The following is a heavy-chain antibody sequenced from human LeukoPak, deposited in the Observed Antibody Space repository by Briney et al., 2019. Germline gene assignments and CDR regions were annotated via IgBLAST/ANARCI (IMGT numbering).Heavy chain of an antibody. CDR2: INPNSGDT. CDR3: ARGDRYYYYMDV. D-gene: IGHD1-14*01. J-gene: IGHJ6*03. Sequence: ASVKVSCKASGYMFNGYHMHWVRQAPGQGLEWMGWINPNSGDTKYAQKFQGRATMTRDTSIRTGYMELSRVRFEDTAVYYCARGDRYYYYMDVWGKGTTVTVSS. V-gene: IGHV1-2*02. CDR1: GYMFNGYH.